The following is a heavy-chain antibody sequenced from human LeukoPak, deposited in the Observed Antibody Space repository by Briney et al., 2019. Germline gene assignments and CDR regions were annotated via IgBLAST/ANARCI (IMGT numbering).Heavy chain of an antibody. D-gene: IGHD3-22*01. CDR3: ARDPPHDSSGHWG. J-gene: IGHJ4*02. V-gene: IGHV3-7*01. Sequence: GGSLRLSCAASGFTFSSYWMSWVRQAPGKGLEWVANIKQDGSEKYYVDSVKGRFTISRDNAKNSLYLQMNSLRAEDTAVYYCARDPPHDSSGHWGWGQGTLVTVPS. CDR1: GFTFSSYW. CDR2: IKQDGSEK.